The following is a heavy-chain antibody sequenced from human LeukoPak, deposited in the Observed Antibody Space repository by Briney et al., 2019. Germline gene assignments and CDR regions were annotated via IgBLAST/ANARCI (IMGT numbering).Heavy chain of an antibody. CDR1: GYTFTGYY. Sequence: ASVKVSCKASGYTFTGYYMHWVRQAPGQGLEWMGLINPSGSSTSYAQKFRGRLSLTRDMSTSTDYMELSSLRSEDTAVYYCARDNSVGDTAWWFDPWGQGTLVTVSP. V-gene: IGHV1-46*01. CDR2: INPSGSST. CDR3: ARDNSVGDTAWWFDP. D-gene: IGHD1-26*01. J-gene: IGHJ5*02.